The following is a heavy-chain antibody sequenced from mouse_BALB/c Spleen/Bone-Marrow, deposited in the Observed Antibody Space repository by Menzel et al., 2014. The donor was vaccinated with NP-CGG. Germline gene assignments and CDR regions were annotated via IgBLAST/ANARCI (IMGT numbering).Heavy chain of an antibody. CDR1: GYSFTGYY. D-gene: IGHD2-3*01. J-gene: IGHJ2*01. CDR3: ARGDGYYVDFDY. V-gene: IGHV1S34*01. CDR2: ISCYNGAT. Sequence: LVKTGASVKISCKASGYSFTGYYMHWVKQSHRKSLEWIGYISCYNGATSYNQKFKGKATFTVDTSSSTAYMQFNGLTSEDSAVYYCARGDGYYVDFDYWGQGTTLTVSS.